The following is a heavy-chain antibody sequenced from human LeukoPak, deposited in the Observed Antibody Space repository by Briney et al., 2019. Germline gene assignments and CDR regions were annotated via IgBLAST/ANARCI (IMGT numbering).Heavy chain of an antibody. CDR2: ISYDGVNT. CDR1: GFTFNHYG. V-gene: IGHV3-30*18. CDR3: AKDRRGYSGYDSDYFDY. J-gene: IGHJ4*02. D-gene: IGHD5-12*01. Sequence: PGRSLRLSCAASGFTFNHYGMHWVRQAPGKGLAWVAVISYDGVNTYYADSVKGRFTISRDKSKNTLYLHMNSLRAEDTAVYYCAKDRRGYSGYDSDYFDYWGQGSLVTVSA.